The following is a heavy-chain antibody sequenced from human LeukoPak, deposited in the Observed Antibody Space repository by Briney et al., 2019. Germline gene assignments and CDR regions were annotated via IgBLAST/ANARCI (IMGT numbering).Heavy chain of an antibody. D-gene: IGHD6-13*01. V-gene: IGHV1-2*02. J-gene: IGHJ6*03. CDR1: GYTFTGYY. CDR3: ARDVRGIAAAALYYYYYYMDV. CDR2: INPNSGGT. Sequence: GASVKVSCKASGYTFTGYYMHWVRQAPGQGLEWMGWINPNSGGTNYAQKFQGRVTMTRDTSISTAYMELRSLRSDDTAVYYCARDVRGIAAAALYYYYYYMDVWGKGTTVTVSS.